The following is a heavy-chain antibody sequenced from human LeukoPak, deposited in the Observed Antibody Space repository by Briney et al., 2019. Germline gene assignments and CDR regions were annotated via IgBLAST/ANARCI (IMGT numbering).Heavy chain of an antibody. CDR2: IRGEGRST. CDR3: ARFYVPEDHNPAWYEAH. D-gene: IGHD3-10*02. Sequence: GGAMRLSCAASGVIFTASWTHWGRQAPGKERGWVARIRGEGRSTTYADPVKGRFTSSKDNAISTVFLQMKSLRAEDTGIYYCARFYVPEDHNPAWYEAHWGQGILVTVSS. CDR1: GVIFTASW. J-gene: IGHJ4*02. V-gene: IGHV3-74*01.